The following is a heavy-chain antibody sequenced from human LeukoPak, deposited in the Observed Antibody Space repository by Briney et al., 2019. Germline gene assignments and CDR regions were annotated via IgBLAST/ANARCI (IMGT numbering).Heavy chain of an antibody. J-gene: IGHJ4*02. Sequence: GSLRLSCAASGFTFSNYGINWVRQAPGKGLEWLSFISSSSTIYYADSVKGRFTISRDNAKNSLYLQMNSLRDEDTAVYYCARARGYSSGSSTNDYWGQGTLVTVSS. D-gene: IGHD3-10*01. V-gene: IGHV3-48*02. CDR2: ISSSSTI. CDR3: ARARGYSSGSSTNDY. CDR1: GFTFSNYG.